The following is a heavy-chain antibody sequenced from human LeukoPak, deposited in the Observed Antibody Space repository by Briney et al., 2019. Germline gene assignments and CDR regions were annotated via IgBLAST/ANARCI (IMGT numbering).Heavy chain of an antibody. J-gene: IGHJ4*02. CDR3: ARGYSGYDTD. CDR1: GFTVSSNY. D-gene: IGHD5-12*01. Sequence: GGSLRLSCAASGFTVSSNYMSWVHQAPGKGLEWVSVIYSGGSTYYADSVKGRFTISRHNSKNTLYLQMNSLRAEDTAVYYCARGYSGYDTDWGQGTLVTVSS. V-gene: IGHV3-53*04. CDR2: IYSGGST.